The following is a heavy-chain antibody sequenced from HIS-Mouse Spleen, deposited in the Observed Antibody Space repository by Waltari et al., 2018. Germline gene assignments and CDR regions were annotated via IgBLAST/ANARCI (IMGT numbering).Heavy chain of an antibody. Sequence: QVQLVESVGVVVQPGRSLRRDCAASGFSFCTSSMPGVRQAPGKGLEWVAVISYDGSNKYYADSVKGRFTISRDNSKNTLYLQMNSLRAEDTAVYYCARGPNWNYAFDIWGQGTMVTVSS. D-gene: IGHD1-7*01. CDR2: ISYDGSNK. J-gene: IGHJ3*02. CDR3: ARGPNWNYAFDI. V-gene: IGHV3-30*04. CDR1: GFSFCTSS.